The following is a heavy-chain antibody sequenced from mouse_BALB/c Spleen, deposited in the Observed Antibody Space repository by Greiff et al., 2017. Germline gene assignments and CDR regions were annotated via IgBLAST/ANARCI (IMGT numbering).Heavy chain of an antibody. CDR2: IRSKSNNYAT. J-gene: IGHJ2*01. V-gene: IGHV10-1*02. CDR1: GFTFNTYA. Sequence: EVKLLESGGGLVQPKGSLKLSCAASGFTFNTYAMNWVRQAPGKGLEWVARIRSKSNNYATYYADSVKDRFTISRDDSQSMLYLQMNNLKTEDTAMYYCGRAGYDYGFDYWGQGTTLTVSS. CDR3: GRAGYDYGFDY. D-gene: IGHD2-4*01.